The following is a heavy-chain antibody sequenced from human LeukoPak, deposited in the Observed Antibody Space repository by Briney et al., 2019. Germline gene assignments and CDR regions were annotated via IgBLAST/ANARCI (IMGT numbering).Heavy chain of an antibody. CDR1: GFTFDDYA. Sequence: GGSLRLSCAASGFTFDDYAMHWVRQAPGKGLEWVAVISYDGSNKYYADSVKGRFTISRDNSKNTLYLQMNSLRAEDTAVYYCARVGGSGSYYYYYMDVWGKGTTVTVSS. J-gene: IGHJ6*03. D-gene: IGHD3-10*01. CDR3: ARVGGSGSYYYYYMDV. CDR2: ISYDGSNK. V-gene: IGHV3-30*04.